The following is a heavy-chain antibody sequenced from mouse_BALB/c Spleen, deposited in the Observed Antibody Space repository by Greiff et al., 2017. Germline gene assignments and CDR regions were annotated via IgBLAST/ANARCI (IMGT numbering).Heavy chain of an antibody. CDR2: ISSGGST. CDR1: GFTFSSYA. J-gene: IGHJ4*01. V-gene: IGHV5-6-5*01. D-gene: IGHD1-2*01. CDR3: ARALLTTAFAMDY. Sequence: EVQRVESGGGLVKPGGSLKLSCAASGFTFSSYAMSWVRQTPEKRLEWVASISSGGSTYYPDSVKGRFTISRDNARNILYLQMSSLRSEDTAMYYCARALLTTAFAMDYWGQGTSVTVSS.